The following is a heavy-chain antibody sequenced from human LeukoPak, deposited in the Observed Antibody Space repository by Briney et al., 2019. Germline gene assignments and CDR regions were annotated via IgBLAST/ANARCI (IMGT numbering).Heavy chain of an antibody. D-gene: IGHD2-15*01. Sequence: GGSPRLSCAASGFTVSSNYMSWVRQAPGKGLKWVSVVYSGGSTYYADSVKGRFTISRDNSKNTLYLQMNNLRAEDTAVYYCARGYCSGGSCYWGAFDIWGQGTMVTVSS. CDR3: ARGYCSGGSCYWGAFDI. J-gene: IGHJ3*02. CDR2: VYSGGST. V-gene: IGHV3-66*01. CDR1: GFTVSSNY.